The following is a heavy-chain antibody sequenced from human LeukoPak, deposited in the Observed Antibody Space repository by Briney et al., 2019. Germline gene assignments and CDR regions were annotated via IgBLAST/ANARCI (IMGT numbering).Heavy chain of an antibody. V-gene: IGHV3-30*02. D-gene: IGHD1-1*01. Sequence: GGSLRLSCAASGFTFSTYGMHWVRQAPGKGLEWVAFIRYDGSNKYYADSVKGRFTISRDNSKNTLYLQMNSLRAEDTAVYFCAKDKDPWKSTSISDFDYWGQGTLVTVSS. CDR2: IRYDGSNK. CDR3: AKDKDPWKSTSISDFDY. J-gene: IGHJ4*02. CDR1: GFTFSTYG.